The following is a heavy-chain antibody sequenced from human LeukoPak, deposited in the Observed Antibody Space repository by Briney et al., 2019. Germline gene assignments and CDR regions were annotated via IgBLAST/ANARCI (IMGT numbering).Heavy chain of an antibody. V-gene: IGHV3-23*01. D-gene: IGHD2-15*01. Sequence: GGSLRLSCAASGFTFSSYAMSWVRQAPGKGLEWVSAISGSGGSTYYADSVKGRFTISRDNSKNTLYLQMNSLRAEDTAVYYCARDGTYCSGGSCYYFDWGQGTLVTVSS. CDR2: ISGSGGST. J-gene: IGHJ4*02. CDR1: GFTFSSYA. CDR3: ARDGTYCSGGSCYYFD.